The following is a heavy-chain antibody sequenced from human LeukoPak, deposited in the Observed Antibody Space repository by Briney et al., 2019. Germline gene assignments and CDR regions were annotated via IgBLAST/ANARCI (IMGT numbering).Heavy chain of an antibody. Sequence: HPSETLSLTCAVYGGSFSGYYWSWIHQHPGKGLEWFGYIYYSGTTCYNPSLKSRVTMSVDTSKNQFSLKLSSVTAADTAVYYCARVEGSWAFDIWGQGTMVTVSS. CDR3: ARVEGSWAFDI. CDR1: GGSFSGYY. D-gene: IGHD3-10*01. V-gene: IGHV4-31*11. J-gene: IGHJ3*02. CDR2: IYYSGTT.